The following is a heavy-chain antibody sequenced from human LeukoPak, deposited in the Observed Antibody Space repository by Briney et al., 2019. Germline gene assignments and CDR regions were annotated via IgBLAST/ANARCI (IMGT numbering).Heavy chain of an antibody. Sequence: SETLSLTCAVYGGSFSGYYWSWLRQPPGEGLEWIGEINHSGSTNYNPSLKSRVTISVDTSKNQFSLKLSSVTAADTAVYYCARGRKHDYGGNPQFDYWGQGTLVTVSS. CDR1: GGSFSGYY. CDR2: INHSGST. V-gene: IGHV4-34*01. J-gene: IGHJ4*02. CDR3: ARGRKHDYGGNPQFDY. D-gene: IGHD4-23*01.